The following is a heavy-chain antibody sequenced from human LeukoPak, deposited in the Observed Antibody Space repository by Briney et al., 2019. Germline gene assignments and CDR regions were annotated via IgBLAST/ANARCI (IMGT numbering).Heavy chain of an antibody. CDR3: TKDMEWGMDV. CDR2: IGWDGTNI. CDR1: GFTFDRHT. Sequence: GGSLRLSCAASGFTFDRHTMHWVRQPPGKGPEWVSLIGWDGTNIDYADSVKGRFTISRDNSRNFVYLQMHSLRTEDTALYYCTKDMEWGMDVWGQGTTVIVSS. D-gene: IGHD3-3*01. J-gene: IGHJ6*02. V-gene: IGHV3-43*01.